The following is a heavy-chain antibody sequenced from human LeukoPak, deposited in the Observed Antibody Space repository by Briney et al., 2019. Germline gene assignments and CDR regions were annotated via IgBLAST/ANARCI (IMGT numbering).Heavy chain of an antibody. CDR3: ARVRRCSSSWKDTYYYGMDV. D-gene: IGHD6-13*01. V-gene: IGHV1-18*01. Sequence: VASVKVSCKASGYTFTSYGISWVRQAPGQGLEWMGWISAYNGNTNYAQKLQGRVTMTTDTSTSTAYMELRSLRSDDTAVYYCARVRRCSSSWKDTYYYGMDVWGQGTTVTVSS. CDR1: GYTFTSYG. J-gene: IGHJ6*02. CDR2: ISAYNGNT.